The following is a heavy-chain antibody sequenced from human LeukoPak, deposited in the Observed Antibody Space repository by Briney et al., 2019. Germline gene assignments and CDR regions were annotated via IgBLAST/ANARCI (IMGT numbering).Heavy chain of an antibody. V-gene: IGHV1-2*02. CDR1: GGTFSSYA. Sequence: ASVKVSCKASGGTFSSYAISWVRQAPGQGLEWMGWINPNSGGTNYAQKFQDRVTLTRDTSISTAYMELRSLRSDDTAVYYCARVTAGTNHYFDYWGQGTLVTVSS. D-gene: IGHD6-19*01. CDR3: ARVTAGTNHYFDY. J-gene: IGHJ4*02. CDR2: INPNSGGT.